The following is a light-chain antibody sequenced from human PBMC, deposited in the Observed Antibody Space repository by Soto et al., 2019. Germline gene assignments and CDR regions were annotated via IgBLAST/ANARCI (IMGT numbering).Light chain of an antibody. J-gene: IGLJ1*01. CDR1: SSDVGAYNY. Sequence: QSALTQPASVSGSPGQSVAISCSGTSSDVGAYNYVSWYQQHPGKAPKLLLSEDSNRPSGVSDRFFGSKSGNTASLTISGLQAEDEADYYCSSLTTRFTYVFGTGTKLTVL. V-gene: IGLV2-14*01. CDR3: SSLTTRFTYV. CDR2: EDS.